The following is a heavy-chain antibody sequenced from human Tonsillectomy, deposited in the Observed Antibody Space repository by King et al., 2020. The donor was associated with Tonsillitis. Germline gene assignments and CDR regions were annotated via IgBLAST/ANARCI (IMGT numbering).Heavy chain of an antibody. CDR1: GFTFSNYG. CDR2: ISFDGSRK. D-gene: IGHD2-21*02. Sequence: VQLVESGGGVVQPGRSLRLSCAASGFTFSNYGMYWVRQAPGKGLEWVAVISFDGSRKYYADSVKGRFTISRDNSKNTLYLQMNSLRVEDTAVYYCANPPCEDRGGDLHWDYYYDVDVWGQGTTVSVSS. J-gene: IGHJ6*02. CDR3: ANPPCEDRGGDLHWDYYYDVDV. V-gene: IGHV3-30*18.